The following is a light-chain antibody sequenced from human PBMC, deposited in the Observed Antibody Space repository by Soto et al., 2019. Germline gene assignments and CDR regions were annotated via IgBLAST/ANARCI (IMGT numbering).Light chain of an antibody. V-gene: IGKV3-20*01. Sequence: EIVLTQSPGTLSLSPGERATLSCRASQSVSVNSLAWYQQKGGQAPGLLIYAASTRATGVPDRFSGTGSGTDFALTISRLETDDSAVYYCQQYGGSPCTFGPGTKVDIK. CDR1: QSVSVNS. CDR3: QQYGGSPCT. CDR2: AAS. J-gene: IGKJ3*01.